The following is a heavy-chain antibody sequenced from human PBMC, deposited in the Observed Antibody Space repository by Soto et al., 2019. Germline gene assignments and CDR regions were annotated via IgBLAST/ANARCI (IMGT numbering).Heavy chain of an antibody. J-gene: IGHJ1*01. Sequence: SETLSLTCAVYGGSFSGYYWSWIRQPPGRGLEWIGEINHSGSTNDIPSLKSRGTISVDTSKNQFSLKLSSVTAADTAVYYCARGYYGSGSYLVYFHHWGQGTLVTVSS. CDR1: GGSFSGYY. CDR3: ARGYYGSGSYLVYFHH. V-gene: IGHV4-34*01. CDR2: INHSGST. D-gene: IGHD3-10*01.